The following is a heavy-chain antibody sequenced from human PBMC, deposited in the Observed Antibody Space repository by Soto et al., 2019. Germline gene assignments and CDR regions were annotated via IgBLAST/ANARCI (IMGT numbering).Heavy chain of an antibody. V-gene: IGHV4-4*07. CDR3: ARGSTVVTPSTFDP. J-gene: IGHJ5*02. D-gene: IGHD4-17*01. Sequence: PSETLSLTCTVSGGSISSYYWSWIRQPAGKGLEWIGRIYTSGSTNYNPSLKSRVTMSVDTSKNQFSLKLSSVTAADTAVYYCARGSTVVTPSTFDPWGQGTLVTVSS. CDR2: IYTSGST. CDR1: GGSISSYY.